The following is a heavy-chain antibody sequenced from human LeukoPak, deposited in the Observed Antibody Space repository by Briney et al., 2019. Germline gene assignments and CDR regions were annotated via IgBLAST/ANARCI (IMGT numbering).Heavy chain of an antibody. D-gene: IGHD3-10*01. CDR1: GYTFTSYG. CDR2: INPNSGGT. V-gene: IGHV1-2*02. Sequence: GASVKVSCKASGYTFTSYGISWVRQAPGQGLEWMGWINPNSGGTNYAQKFQGRVTMTRDTSISTAYMELSRLRSDDTAVYYCAITRAIWFGEADAFDIWGQGTMVTVSS. CDR3: AITRAIWFGEADAFDI. J-gene: IGHJ3*02.